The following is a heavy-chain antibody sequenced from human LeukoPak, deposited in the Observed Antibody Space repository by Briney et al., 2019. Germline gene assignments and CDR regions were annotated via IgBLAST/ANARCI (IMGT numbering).Heavy chain of an antibody. D-gene: IGHD1-26*01. CDR2: IYESENT. CDR3: ARGKSRGSHIDY. CDR1: GYSISSGYY. J-gene: IGHJ4*02. V-gene: IGHV4-38-2*02. Sequence: PPQTLSLTCTVSGYSISSGYYWGWIRQPPGKGLEWIGSIYESENTYYNPSLKSRVTISVDTSKNQFSLRMNSVTAADTAVYYCARGKSRGSHIDYWGQGTLVTVSS.